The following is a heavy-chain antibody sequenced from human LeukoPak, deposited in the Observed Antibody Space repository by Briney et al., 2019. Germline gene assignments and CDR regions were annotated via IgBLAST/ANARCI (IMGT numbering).Heavy chain of an antibody. J-gene: IGHJ5*02. Sequence: ASVKVFCKASGYTFTGYYMHWGRQAPGQGLEWMGWINPNSGGTNYAQKFQGWVTMTRDTSISTAYMELSRLRSDDTAVYYCARGRRVVVPAVKGDWFDPWGQGTLVTVSS. V-gene: IGHV1-2*04. CDR2: INPNSGGT. CDR3: ARGRRVVVPAVKGDWFDP. D-gene: IGHD2-2*01. CDR1: GYTFTGYY.